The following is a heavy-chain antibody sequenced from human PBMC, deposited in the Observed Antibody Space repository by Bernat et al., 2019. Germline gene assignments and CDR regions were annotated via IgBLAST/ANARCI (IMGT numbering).Heavy chain of an antibody. V-gene: IGHV4-31*03. D-gene: IGHD6-13*01. Sequence: QVQLQESGPGLVKPSQTLSLTCTVSGGSISSGDYYWNWIRQHPGKGLEWIGYINYSGRTNYNPSLKSRVSISVDTSKNQFSLKLSSVTAADTAVYYCARVVKSSWHNDYWGQGTLVIVSS. J-gene: IGHJ4*02. CDR2: INYSGRT. CDR1: GGSISSGDYY. CDR3: ARVVKSSWHNDY.